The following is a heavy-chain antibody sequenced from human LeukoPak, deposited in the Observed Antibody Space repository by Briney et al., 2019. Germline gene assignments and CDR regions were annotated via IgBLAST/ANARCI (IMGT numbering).Heavy chain of an antibody. J-gene: IGHJ4*02. V-gene: IGHV4-30-2*01. CDR1: GGSISSGGYS. CDR2: IYHSGST. CDR3: ARAPLYYYDSSGHTRGYFDY. D-gene: IGHD3-22*01. Sequence: SETLSLTCAVSGGSISSGGYSWSWIRQPPGRGLEWIGYIYHSGSTYYNPSLKSRVTISVDRSKNQFSLKLSSVTAADTAVYYCARAPLYYYDSSGHTRGYFDYWGQGTLVTVSS.